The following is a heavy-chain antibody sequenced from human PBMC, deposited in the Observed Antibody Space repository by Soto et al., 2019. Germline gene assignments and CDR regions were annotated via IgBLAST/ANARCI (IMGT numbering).Heavy chain of an antibody. CDR2: IYYSGST. V-gene: IGHV4-39*01. D-gene: IGHD2-15*01. CDR1: GGSISSSSYY. CDR3: ASVDLAVVANNWFAP. Sequence: QLQLQESGPGLVKPSETLSLTCTVSGGSISSSSYYWGWIRQPPGKGLEWIGSIYYSGSTYYNPSLKSRVTISVDTSKKQSSRKVSTVTAADTPAHYDASVDLAVVANNWFAPWGQGTLVTVSS. J-gene: IGHJ5*02.